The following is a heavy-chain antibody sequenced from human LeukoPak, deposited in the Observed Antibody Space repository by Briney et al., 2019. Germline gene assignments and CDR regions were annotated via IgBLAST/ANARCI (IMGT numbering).Heavy chain of an antibody. V-gene: IGHV3-23*01. CDR2: ISGSGGST. Sequence: GGSLRLSCAASGFTFSTYAMSWVRQAPGKGLEWVSAISGSGGSTYYADSVKGRFTISRDNSKNTLYLQMNSLRAEDTAVYYCAKFPTIRVTNNYYGMDVWGQGTTVTVSS. D-gene: IGHD4-17*01. CDR3: AKFPTIRVTNNYYGMDV. J-gene: IGHJ6*02. CDR1: GFTFSTYA.